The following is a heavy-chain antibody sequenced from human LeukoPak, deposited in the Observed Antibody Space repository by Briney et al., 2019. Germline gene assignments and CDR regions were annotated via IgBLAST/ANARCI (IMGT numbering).Heavy chain of an antibody. CDR1: GSSISDYT. CDR3: ARETLNSGWYGDL. V-gene: IGHV4-4*07. J-gene: IGHJ5*02. Sequence: SETLSLTCSVSGSSISDYTWSWTRQPAGMGLEWIGRMYPSGDTSYNPSFESRVTMSVDTSKNRFSLKMRSVTAADTAVYFCARETLNSGWYGDLWGQGTLVTVSS. D-gene: IGHD6-19*01. CDR2: MYPSGDT.